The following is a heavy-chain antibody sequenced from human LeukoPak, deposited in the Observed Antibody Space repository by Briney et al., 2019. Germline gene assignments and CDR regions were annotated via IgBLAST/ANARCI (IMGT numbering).Heavy chain of an antibody. D-gene: IGHD1-1*01. CDR2: INPNSGDT. Sequence: ASVKVSCKSSGYTITGYYIRWVRQAPGQGLEWMGCINPNSGDTNYAQKFQGRVTMTRDTSINTAFMELSRLRSDDTAVYYCARDRHWNQGNFDYWGQGTLVTVSS. CDR3: ARDRHWNQGNFDY. J-gene: IGHJ4*02. CDR1: GYTITGYY. V-gene: IGHV1-2*02.